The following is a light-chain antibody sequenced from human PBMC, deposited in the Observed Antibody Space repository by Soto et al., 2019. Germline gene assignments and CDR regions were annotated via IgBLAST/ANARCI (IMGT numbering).Light chain of an antibody. CDR2: GAS. V-gene: IGKV3-15*01. CDR3: QQYNNWPPYT. Sequence: EIVLTHSPCTLSLSPLERATLSFMSIQSVSSSYLAWYQQKPGQAPSLLIYGASTRASGIPARFSGSGSGTEFTLTIGSLQSEDFAVYYCQQYNNWPPYTFGQGTKVDIK. J-gene: IGKJ2*01. CDR1: QSVSSSY.